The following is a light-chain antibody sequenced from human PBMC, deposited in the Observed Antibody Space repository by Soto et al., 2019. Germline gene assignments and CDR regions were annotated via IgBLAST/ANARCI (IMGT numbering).Light chain of an antibody. CDR3: QSYDSSLSADYV. CDR1: SSYIGAGYD. V-gene: IGLV1-40*01. J-gene: IGLJ1*01. Sequence: HSVLTQPPSVSGGPGQRVTISCTGSSSYIGAGYDVHWYQQLPGTAPKLLIYGNSNRPSGVPDRFSGSKSGTSASLAITGLQAEDEADYYCQSYDSSLSADYVFGTGTKVTVL. CDR2: GNS.